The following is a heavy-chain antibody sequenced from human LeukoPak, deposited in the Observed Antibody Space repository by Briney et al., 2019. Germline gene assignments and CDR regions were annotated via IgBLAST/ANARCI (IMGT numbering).Heavy chain of an antibody. CDR1: GYTFTSYY. Sequence: ASVKVSFKASGYTFTSYYMHWVRQAPGQGLEWMGIINPSGGSTSYAQKFQGRVTMTRDTSTSTVYMELSSLRSEDTAVYYCARATAVAAPFDYWGQGTLVTISS. J-gene: IGHJ4*02. CDR2: INPSGGST. CDR3: ARATAVAAPFDY. D-gene: IGHD6-19*01. V-gene: IGHV1-46*01.